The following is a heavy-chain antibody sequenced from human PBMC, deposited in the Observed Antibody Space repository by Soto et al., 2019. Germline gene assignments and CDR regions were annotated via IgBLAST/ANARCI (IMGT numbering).Heavy chain of an antibody. CDR1: SGSFSCYY. Sequence: SETLSLTCPVYSGSFSCYYWTWIRQPPGKGLEWIGQIIHTGNTNYNPSLKSRVTISEDTSKNQFSLKLTSVTAADTAMYYCAGGYXGGDCYSPRLYYYGMDVWGQGTTVTVSS. V-gene: IGHV4-34*12. CDR3: AGGYXGGDCYSPRLYYYGMDV. D-gene: IGHD2-21*02. CDR2: IIHTGNT. J-gene: IGHJ6*02.